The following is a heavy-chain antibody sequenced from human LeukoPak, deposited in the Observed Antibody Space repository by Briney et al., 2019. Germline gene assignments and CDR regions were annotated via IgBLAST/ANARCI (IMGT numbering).Heavy chain of an antibody. CDR3: ARGGGQWLPFDY. CDR1: GGSISSSSYF. Sequence: SETLSLTCTVSGGSISSSSYFWGWLRQTPGKGLEWIGSIYYSGSTYYNPSLKSRVTISVETSKNQFSLKLSSVTAADTAVYYCARGGGQWLPFDYWGQGTLVTVSS. CDR2: IYYSGST. D-gene: IGHD6-19*01. V-gene: IGHV4-39*07. J-gene: IGHJ4*02.